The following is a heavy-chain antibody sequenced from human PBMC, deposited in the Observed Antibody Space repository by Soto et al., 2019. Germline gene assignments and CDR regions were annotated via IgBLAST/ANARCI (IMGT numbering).Heavy chain of an antibody. Sequence: GGSLRLSCAASGFTFSSYDMHWVRQATGKGLEWASAIGTAGDTYYPGSVKGRFTISRENAKNSLYLQMNSLRAGDTAVYYCARGAVAVHDAFDIWGQGTMVTV. J-gene: IGHJ3*02. CDR2: IGTAGDT. D-gene: IGHD6-19*01. V-gene: IGHV3-13*01. CDR3: ARGAVAVHDAFDI. CDR1: GFTFSSYD.